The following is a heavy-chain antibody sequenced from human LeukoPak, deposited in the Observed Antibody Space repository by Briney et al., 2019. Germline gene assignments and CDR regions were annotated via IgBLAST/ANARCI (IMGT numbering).Heavy chain of an antibody. CDR1: GYSFTSYW. J-gene: IGHJ3*02. Sequence: GESLKISCKGSGYSFTSYWIGWVRQMPGKGLEWVGIIYPGDSDTRYSPSFQGQVTISADKSISTAYLQWSSLKASDTAMYYCAREGSSWSDAFDIWGQGTMVTVSS. V-gene: IGHV5-51*01. D-gene: IGHD6-13*01. CDR2: IYPGDSDT. CDR3: AREGSSWSDAFDI.